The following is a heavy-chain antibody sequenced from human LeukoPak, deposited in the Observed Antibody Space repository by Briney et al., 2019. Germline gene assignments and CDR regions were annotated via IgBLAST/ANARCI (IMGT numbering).Heavy chain of an antibody. V-gene: IGHV4-4*07. D-gene: IGHD6-19*01. J-gene: IGHJ4*02. Sequence: SETLSLTCTVSGGSISSSYWTWIRQPAGKGLEWIGRIFTSRSTKYNPSLKSRVTMSVDTSKNQFSLKLSSVTAADTAVYFCARESSGWFFDYWGQGTLVTVSS. CDR3: ARESSGWFFDY. CDR2: IFTSRST. CDR1: GGSISSSY.